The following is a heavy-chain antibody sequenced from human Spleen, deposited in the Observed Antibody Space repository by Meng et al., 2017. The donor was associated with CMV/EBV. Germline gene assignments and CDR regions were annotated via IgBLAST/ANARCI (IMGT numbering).Heavy chain of an antibody. D-gene: IGHD3-3*01. CDR1: GESFSGFS. Sequence: SETLSLTCAVYGESFSGFSWTWIRQSPGKGLEWIGEINHSRSTNYNPSLKTRGTISVDTSKSQFSLRLSSLTAADTAVYYCARGRNTRFFGRMDVWGQGTTVTVSS. V-gene: IGHV4-34*01. CDR3: ARGRNTRFFGRMDV. J-gene: IGHJ6*02. CDR2: INHSRST.